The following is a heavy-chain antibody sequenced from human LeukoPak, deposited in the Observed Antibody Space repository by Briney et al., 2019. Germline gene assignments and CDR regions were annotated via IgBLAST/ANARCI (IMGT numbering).Heavy chain of an antibody. J-gene: IGHJ4*02. Sequence: PGGSLRLSCSAFRFAFSSFWMSWVRQAPGKGLEWLAKIKQDGSEQYYVGSVKGRFTISRDNAKNSLYLQMNSLRAEDTAVYYCARADFWSDYLYYFVFWGQRTLVTVSS. V-gene: IGHV3-7*01. D-gene: IGHD3-3*01. CDR2: IKQDGSEQ. CDR3: ARADFWSDYLYYFVF. CDR1: RFAFSSFW.